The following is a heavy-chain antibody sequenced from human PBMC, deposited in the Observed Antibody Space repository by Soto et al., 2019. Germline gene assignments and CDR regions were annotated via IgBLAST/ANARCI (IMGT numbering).Heavy chain of an antibody. D-gene: IGHD1-26*01. Sequence: EAHLVESGGGLVQPGRSRRLSCAASGFTFSSYAFNWVRQAPGKGLEWISYLSVGGGSIFYADSVKGRFTISRDDAQNSLYLQMNTLREEDTAIYFCVRDDKWAFDIWGQGTTVIVSS. CDR3: VRDDKWAFDI. CDR2: LSVGGGSI. V-gene: IGHV3-48*02. CDR1: GFTFSSYA. J-gene: IGHJ3*02.